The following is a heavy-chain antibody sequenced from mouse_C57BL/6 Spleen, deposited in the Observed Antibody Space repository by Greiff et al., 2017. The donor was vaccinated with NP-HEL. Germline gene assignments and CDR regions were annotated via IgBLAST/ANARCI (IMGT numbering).Heavy chain of an antibody. CDR3: ARDGVPSYYSNYYSMDY. J-gene: IGHJ4*01. CDR2: IHPNSGST. D-gene: IGHD2-5*01. Sequence: VQLQQPGAELVKPGASVKLSCKASGYTFTSYWMHWVKQRPGQGLEWIGMIHPNSGSTNYNEKFKSKATLTVDKSSSTAYMQLSSLTSEDSAVYYCARDGVPSYYSNYYSMDYWGQGTSVTVSS. V-gene: IGHV1-64*01. CDR1: GYTFTSYW.